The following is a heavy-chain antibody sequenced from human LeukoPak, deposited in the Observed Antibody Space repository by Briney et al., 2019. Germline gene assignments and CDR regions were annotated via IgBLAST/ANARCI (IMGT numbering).Heavy chain of an antibody. CDR1: GFAFSSYW. Sequence: GGSLRLSCAASGFAFSSYWMSWVRQAPGKGLECVANIKEDGSEEYYVDSVKGRFSISRDNAKNSLYLQMNSLRAEDTAVYYCARDWLAGNPYHAFDLWGKGTMVTVSS. CDR2: IKEDGSEE. D-gene: IGHD3-22*01. CDR3: ARDWLAGNPYHAFDL. V-gene: IGHV3-7*01. J-gene: IGHJ3*01.